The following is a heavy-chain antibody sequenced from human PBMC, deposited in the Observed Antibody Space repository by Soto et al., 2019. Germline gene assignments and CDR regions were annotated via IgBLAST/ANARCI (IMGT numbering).Heavy chain of an antibody. V-gene: IGHV1-69*01. D-gene: IGHD2-21*02. Sequence: QVQLVQSGAEMKKPGSSVRVSCKASGGTFRSHAISWVRQAPGQGLDWMGGFSPISGTTKTAQTFQGRVTFTADESTSTAYMHLSSLRSDDTAVYFCARVSDLRDFLEGPFDHWGQGTLVTVSS. CDR1: GGTFRSHA. CDR2: FSPISGTT. CDR3: ARVSDLRDFLEGPFDH. J-gene: IGHJ4*02.